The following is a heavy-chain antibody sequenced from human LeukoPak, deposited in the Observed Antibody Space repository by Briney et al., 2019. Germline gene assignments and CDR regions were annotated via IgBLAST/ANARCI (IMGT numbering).Heavy chain of an antibody. V-gene: IGHV3-74*01. Sequence: GGSLRLSCAVSGFTFSSYWMHWVRQAPGKGLMWVSLINSGGSSTSYADSVKGRFTISRDNARNTLYLLMNCLRAEDTAVYYCTRVLGDWGQGTRVTVSS. CDR2: INSGGSST. CDR1: GFTFSSYW. J-gene: IGHJ4*02. D-gene: IGHD3-16*01. CDR3: TRVLGD.